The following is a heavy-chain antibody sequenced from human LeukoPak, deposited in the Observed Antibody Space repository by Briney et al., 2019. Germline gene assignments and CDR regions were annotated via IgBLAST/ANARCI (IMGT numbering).Heavy chain of an antibody. CDR2: IYTSGST. J-gene: IGHJ4*02. V-gene: IGHV4-4*07. CDR3: ARETTAGTDYFDY. Sequence: SETLSLTCTVSGGSISSYSWSWIRQPPGKGLEWIGRIYTSGSTNYNPSLKSRVSMSVDTSKNQFSLKLSSVTAADTAVYYCARETTAGTDYFDYWGQGTLVTVSS. D-gene: IGHD6-19*01. CDR1: GGSISSYS.